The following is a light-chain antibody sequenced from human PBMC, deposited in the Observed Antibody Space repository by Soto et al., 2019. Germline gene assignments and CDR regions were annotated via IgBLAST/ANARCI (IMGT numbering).Light chain of an antibody. V-gene: IGLV2-14*01. J-gene: IGLJ1*01. CDR1: SSDVGGFDF. CDR2: EVS. Sequence: QSALTQPASVSGSPGQSITISCTGTSSDVGGFDFVSWYQHHPGKAPKLLVYEVSNRPSRVSSRFSGSKSGTTASLTISGLQAEDEADYYCSSYTDRQSYLFGTGTKVTVL. CDR3: SSYTDRQSYL.